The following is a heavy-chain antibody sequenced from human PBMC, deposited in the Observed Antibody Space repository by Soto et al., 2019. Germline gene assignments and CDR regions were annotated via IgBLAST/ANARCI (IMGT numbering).Heavy chain of an antibody. V-gene: IGHV3-30*18. CDR2: ISYDGSNK. D-gene: IGHD5-18*01. Sequence: GGSLRLSCAASGFTFSSYGMHWVRQAPGKGLEWVAVISYDGSNKYYADSVKGRFTISRDNSKNTLYLQMNSLRAEDTAVYYCAKLPWDTAMVYYYYGMDVWGQGTTVTVSS. J-gene: IGHJ6*02. CDR3: AKLPWDTAMVYYYYGMDV. CDR1: GFTFSSYG.